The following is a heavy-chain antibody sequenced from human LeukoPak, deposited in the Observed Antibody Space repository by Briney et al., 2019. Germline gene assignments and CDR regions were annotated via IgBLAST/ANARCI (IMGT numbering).Heavy chain of an antibody. V-gene: IGHV3-23*01. CDR3: ALDREYQLPRDDY. D-gene: IGHD2-2*01. Sequence: GGSLRLSCAASGFTFSSYWMSWVRQAPGKGLEWVSAISGSGGSTYYADSVKGRFTISRDNSKNTLYLQMNSLRAEDTAVYYCALDREYQLPRDDYWGQGTLVTVSS. CDR2: ISGSGGST. CDR1: GFTFSSYW. J-gene: IGHJ4*02.